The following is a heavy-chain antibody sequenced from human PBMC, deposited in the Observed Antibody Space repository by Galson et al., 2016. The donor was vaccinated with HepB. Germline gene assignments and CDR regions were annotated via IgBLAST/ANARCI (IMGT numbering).Heavy chain of an antibody. J-gene: IGHJ3*02. Sequence: SLRLSCAASAFNFNNYDIHWVRQAPGKGLEWVTIISSDGTHQDYADSVKGRFTISRDDSTNTVSLQMNSLRLEDTAMYYCATGGPVVTATQVSGGGVTVHNAFDIWGQGTMVTVSS. V-gene: IGHV3-30*03. CDR3: ATGGPVVTATQVSGGGVTVHNAFDI. CDR2: ISSDGTHQ. D-gene: IGHD2-21*02. CDR1: AFNFNNYD.